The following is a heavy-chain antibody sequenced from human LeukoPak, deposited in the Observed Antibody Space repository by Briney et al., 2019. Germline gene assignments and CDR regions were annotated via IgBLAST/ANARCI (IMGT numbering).Heavy chain of an antibody. J-gene: IGHJ4*02. V-gene: IGHV3-21*01. CDR1: GFMFCAYD. D-gene: IGHD3-16*01. CDR3: GRAFPPLRSSSAGDL. CDR2: ISYLSSHV. Sequence: NPGGSLRLSCSASGFMFCAYDMNWVRQAPGKGLEWVSSISYLSSHVHYGDSVKGRFSISRDNAKNSLYLQMNSLGAEDTAIYYCGRAFPPLRSSSAGDLWGQGILVTVSS.